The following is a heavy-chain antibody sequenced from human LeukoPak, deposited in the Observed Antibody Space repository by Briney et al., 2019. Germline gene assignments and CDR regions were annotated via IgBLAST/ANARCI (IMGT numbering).Heavy chain of an antibody. Sequence: SETLSLTCTASGGSIGSYYWSWIRQPPGKGLEWLGYIYYTGSTNYNPSLKSRVTISVDTTTNKFSLKLSFVTAADTAVYYGASQYSSGWVYFYYWGQGTLGTVSS. V-gene: IGHV4-59*01. CDR1: GGSIGSYY. J-gene: IGHJ4*02. CDR2: IYYTGST. D-gene: IGHD6-19*01. CDR3: ASQYSSGWVYFYY.